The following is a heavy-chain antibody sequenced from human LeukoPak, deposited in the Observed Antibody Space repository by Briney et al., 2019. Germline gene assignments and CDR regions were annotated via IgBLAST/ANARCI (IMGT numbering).Heavy chain of an antibody. CDR2: IYSGGST. D-gene: IGHD1-26*01. CDR3: ARGVYEGSCNP. Sequence: GGSLRLSCAASGFTVSSNYMSWVRQAPGKGLEWVSVIYSGGSTYYADSVKGRFTISRHNSKNTLYLQMNSLRAGDTAVYYCARGVYEGSCNPWGQGTLVTVSS. CDR1: GFTVSSNY. J-gene: IGHJ4*02. V-gene: IGHV3-53*04.